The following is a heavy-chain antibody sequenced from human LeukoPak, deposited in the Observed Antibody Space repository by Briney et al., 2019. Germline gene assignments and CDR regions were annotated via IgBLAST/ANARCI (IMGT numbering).Heavy chain of an antibody. CDR2: IIPIFGTA. J-gene: IGHJ3*02. Sequence: ASVKVSCKASGGTFSSYAISWVRQAPGQGLEWMGRIIPIFGTANYAQKFQGRVTITTDESTSTAYMELSSLRSEDTAVYYCARDQRWYSYGHDAFDIWGQGTMVTVSS. V-gene: IGHV1-69*05. D-gene: IGHD5-18*01. CDR3: ARDQRWYSYGHDAFDI. CDR1: GGTFSSYA.